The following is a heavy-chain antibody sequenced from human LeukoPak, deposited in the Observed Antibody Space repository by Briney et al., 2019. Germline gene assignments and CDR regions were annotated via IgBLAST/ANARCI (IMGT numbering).Heavy chain of an antibody. V-gene: IGHV1-2*02. CDR1: GYTFTGYY. CDR3: ARPLLDYYDSSGYISGDAFDI. Sequence: ASVKVSCKASGYTFTGYYMHWVRQAPGQGLEWMGWINPNSGGTNYAQKFQGRVTMTRDTSISTAYMELSRLRSDDTAVYYCARPLLDYYDSSGYISGDAFDIWGQGTMVTVSS. CDR2: INPNSGGT. J-gene: IGHJ3*02. D-gene: IGHD3-22*01.